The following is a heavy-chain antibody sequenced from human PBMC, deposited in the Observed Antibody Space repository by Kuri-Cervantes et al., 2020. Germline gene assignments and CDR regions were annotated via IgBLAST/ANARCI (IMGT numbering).Heavy chain of an antibody. J-gene: IGHJ3*02. Sequence: ASVKVSCKASGYTFASYAMNWVRQAPGQGLEWMGWINTNTGNPTYAQGFTGRFVFSLDTSVSTAYLQISSLKAEDTAVYYCARGGSSPRLEKRSAFDIWGQGQWSPSPQ. CDR2: INTNTGNP. D-gene: IGHD5-24*01. V-gene: IGHV7-4-1*02. CDR3: ARGGSSPRLEKRSAFDI. CDR1: GYTFASYA.